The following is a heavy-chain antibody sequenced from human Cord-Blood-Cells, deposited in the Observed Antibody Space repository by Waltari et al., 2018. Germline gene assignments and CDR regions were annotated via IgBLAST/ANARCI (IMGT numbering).Heavy chain of an antibody. CDR3: ARGPTPYCSGGSCYERFDP. CDR2: INPNSGGT. Sequence: PGQGLEWMGWINPNSGGTNYAQKFQGWVTMTRDTSISTAYMELSRLRSDDTAVYYCARGPTPYCSGGSCYERFDPWGQGTLVTVSS. J-gene: IGHJ5*02. V-gene: IGHV1-2*04. D-gene: IGHD2-15*01.